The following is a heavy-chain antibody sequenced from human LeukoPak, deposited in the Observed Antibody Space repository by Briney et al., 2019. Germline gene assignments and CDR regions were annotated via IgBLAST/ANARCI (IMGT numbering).Heavy chain of an antibody. CDR3: ARGGTRGYSPSDY. D-gene: IGHD5-18*01. Sequence: GGSLRLSCAASGFTFNSYWMTWLRQAPGEGLEWVANIKQGGSEKYYVDSVKGRFTISRDNARNSVYLQMNSLRAEDTAVYYCARGGTRGYSPSDYWGQGTLVTVSS. CDR1: GFTFNSYW. J-gene: IGHJ4*02. CDR2: IKQGGSEK. V-gene: IGHV3-7*01.